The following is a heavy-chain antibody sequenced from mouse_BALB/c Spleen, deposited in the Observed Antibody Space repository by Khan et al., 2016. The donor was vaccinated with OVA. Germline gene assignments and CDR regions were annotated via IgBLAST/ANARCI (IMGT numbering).Heavy chain of an antibody. CDR3: AKGVWSYYYTLDY. CDR1: GFSLSDYG. J-gene: IGHJ4*01. V-gene: IGHV2-6-5*01. CDR2: IWGGGST. Sequence: QVQLKQSGPGLVAPSQNLSITCTVSGFSLSDYGVSWIRQPPGKGLEWLGVIWGGGSTYYNSALKSRLSISQDNSKSQVFLKMSSLQSDDTAMFYGAKGVWSYYYTLDYWGQGTSVTVSS.